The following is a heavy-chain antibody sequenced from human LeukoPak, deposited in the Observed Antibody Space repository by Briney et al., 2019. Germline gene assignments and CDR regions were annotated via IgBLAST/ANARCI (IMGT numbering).Heavy chain of an antibody. V-gene: IGHV3-11*01. CDR1: GFTFSDYY. CDR2: ISSSGSTI. J-gene: IGHJ3*02. CDR3: ARDSRPDIVVPDAFDI. D-gene: IGHD2-2*01. Sequence: GGSLRLSCAASGFTFSDYYMSWIRQAPGKGLEWVSYISSSGSTIYYADSVKGRFTISRDNAKNSLYPQMNSLRAEDTAVYYCARDSRPDIVVPDAFDIWGQGTMVTVSS.